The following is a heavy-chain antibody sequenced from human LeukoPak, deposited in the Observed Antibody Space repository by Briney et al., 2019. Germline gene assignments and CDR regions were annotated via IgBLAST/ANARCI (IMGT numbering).Heavy chain of an antibody. CDR1: GYTFTSYG. D-gene: IGHD6-13*01. CDR2: ISAYNGNT. V-gene: IGHV1-18*01. CDR3: ARGIAAAGPLYYFDY. J-gene: IGHJ4*02. Sequence: ASVKVSCKASGYTFTSYGISWVRQAPGQGLEWMGWISAYNGNTNYAQKLQGRVTMTTDTSTSTAYMELRSLRSDDTAVYYCARGIAAAGPLYYFDYWGQGTLVTVSS.